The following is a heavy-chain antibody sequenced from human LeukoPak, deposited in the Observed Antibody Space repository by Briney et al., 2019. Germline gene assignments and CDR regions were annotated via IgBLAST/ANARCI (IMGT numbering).Heavy chain of an antibody. CDR1: GGSISSYY. CDR2: IYYSGST. D-gene: IGHD3-10*01. V-gene: IGHV4-59*01. CDR3: ASSYGSGSYYGGAFDY. Sequence: SETLSLTCTVSGGSISSYYWSWIRQPPGKGLEWVGYIYYSGSTNYNPSLKSRVTISVDTSKNQFSLKLSSVTAADTAVYYCASSYGSGSYYGGAFDYWGQGTLVTVSS. J-gene: IGHJ4*02.